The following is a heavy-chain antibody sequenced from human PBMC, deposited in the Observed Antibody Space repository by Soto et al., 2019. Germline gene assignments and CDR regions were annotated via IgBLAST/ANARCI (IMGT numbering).Heavy chain of an antibody. CDR1: GGSISSGGYY. Sequence: SETLSLTCTVSGGSISSGGYYWSWIRQHPGKGLEWIGYIYYSGSTYYNPSLKSRVTISVDTSKNQFSLKLSSVTAADTAVYYCARNCGGDCYSTGDAFDIWGQGTMVTVSS. CDR2: IYYSGST. CDR3: ARNCGGDCYSTGDAFDI. D-gene: IGHD2-21*02. V-gene: IGHV4-31*03. J-gene: IGHJ3*02.